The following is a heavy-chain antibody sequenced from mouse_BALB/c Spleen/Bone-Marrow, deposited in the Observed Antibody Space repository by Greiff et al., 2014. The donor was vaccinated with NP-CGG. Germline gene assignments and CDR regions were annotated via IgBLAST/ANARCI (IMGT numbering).Heavy chain of an antibody. Sequence: VKLVESGPGLVAPSQSLSISCTVSGFSLTSYGVHWVRQPPGKGLEWLEVIWADGSTNYNSALMSRLSISKDNSKSQVFLKMNSLQTDDTAMYYCARITTATGAMDYWGQGTSVTVSS. J-gene: IGHJ4*01. D-gene: IGHD1-2*01. V-gene: IGHV2-9*02. CDR1: GFSLTSYG. CDR3: ARITTATGAMDY. CDR2: IWADGST.